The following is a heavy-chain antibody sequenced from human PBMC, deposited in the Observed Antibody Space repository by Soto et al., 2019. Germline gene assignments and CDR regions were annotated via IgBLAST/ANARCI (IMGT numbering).Heavy chain of an antibody. V-gene: IGHV1-69*02. Sequence: SVKVSCKASGCTFSSYTISWVRQAPGQGLEWMGRIIPILGIANYAQKFQGRVTINADKSTSTAYMELSSMRSEDTAVYYCASQAPTYPGAFDIWGQGTMITVSS. J-gene: IGHJ3*02. CDR2: IIPILGIA. CDR3: ASQAPTYPGAFDI. CDR1: GCTFSSYT. D-gene: IGHD2-2*01.